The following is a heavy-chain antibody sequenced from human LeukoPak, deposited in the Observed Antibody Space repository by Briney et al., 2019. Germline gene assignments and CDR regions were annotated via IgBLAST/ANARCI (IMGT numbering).Heavy chain of an antibody. V-gene: IGHV3-7*01. D-gene: IGHD3-3*01. J-gene: IGHJ6*03. CDR2: IKQDRSEK. Sequence: GGSLRLSCAASGFTFSSYWMSWVRQAPGKGLEWVANIKQDRSEKYYVDSVKGRFTISRDNAKNSLYLQMNSLRAEDTAVYYCAREGAYDFWSGYYYYYYMDVWGKGTTVTVSS. CDR1: GFTFSSYW. CDR3: AREGAYDFWSGYYYYYYMDV.